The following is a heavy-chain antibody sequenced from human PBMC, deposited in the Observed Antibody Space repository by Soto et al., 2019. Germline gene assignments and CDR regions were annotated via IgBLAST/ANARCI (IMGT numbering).Heavy chain of an antibody. CDR1: GGSISSGGYS. J-gene: IGHJ6*02. CDR3: ARRLYYDSSGFEGGGTDV. Sequence: SETLSLTCIVSGGSISSGGYSWSWIRQPPGKGLEWIGYIYHSGSTYYNPSLKSRVTISVDTSKNQFSLKLSSVTAADTAVYYCARRLYYDSSGFEGGGTDVWGQGTTVTVSS. D-gene: IGHD3-22*01. V-gene: IGHV4-30-2*03. CDR2: IYHSGST.